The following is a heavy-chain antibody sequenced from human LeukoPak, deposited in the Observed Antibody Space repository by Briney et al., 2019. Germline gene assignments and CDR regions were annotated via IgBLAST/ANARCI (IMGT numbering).Heavy chain of an antibody. CDR3: ARVFYYYDSSGHHYFDY. D-gene: IGHD3-22*01. CDR1: GYTFTSYG. V-gene: IGHV7-4-1*02. Sequence: ASVKVSCKASGYTFTSYGISWVRQAPGQGLEWMGWINTNTGNPTYAQGFTGRFVFSLDTSVSTAYLQISSLKAEDTAVYYCARVFYYYDSSGHHYFDYWGQGTLVTVSS. CDR2: INTNTGNP. J-gene: IGHJ4*02.